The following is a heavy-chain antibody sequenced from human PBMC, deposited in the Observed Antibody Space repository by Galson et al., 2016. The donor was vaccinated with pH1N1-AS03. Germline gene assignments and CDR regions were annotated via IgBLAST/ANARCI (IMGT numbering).Heavy chain of an antibody. CDR1: GYSFTGYY. D-gene: IGHD3-10*01. Sequence: SVKVSCKATGYSFTGYYIHWVRQAPGQGLEWLGRISPNSGGTKYAQKFQGRVTMTTDTSISTAYMELSRLRSDDTAVYFCSRESESYFNTMAFDIWGQGAMVTVSS. J-gene: IGHJ3*02. CDR2: ISPNSGGT. V-gene: IGHV1-2*06. CDR3: SRESESYFNTMAFDI.